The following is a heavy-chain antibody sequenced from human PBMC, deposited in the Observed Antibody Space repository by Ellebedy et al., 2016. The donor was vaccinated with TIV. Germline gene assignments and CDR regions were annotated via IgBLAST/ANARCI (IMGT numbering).Heavy chain of an antibody. V-gene: IGHV4-30-4*01. Sequence: SETLSLTXTVSGGSISSGYYYWSWIRQPPGKGLEWIGSIYYSGTTYYNPSLKSRVTISVDTSKNQFSLKLSSVTAADTAVYYCARGPDNSKVGYWGQGTLVTVSS. CDR2: IYYSGTT. J-gene: IGHJ4*02. D-gene: IGHD2/OR15-2a*01. CDR3: ARGPDNSKVGY. CDR1: GGSISSGYYY.